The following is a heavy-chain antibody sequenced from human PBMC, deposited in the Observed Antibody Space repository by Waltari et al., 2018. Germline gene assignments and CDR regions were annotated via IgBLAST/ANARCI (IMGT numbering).Heavy chain of an antibody. CDR1: GFSITTYW. J-gene: IGHJ4*02. D-gene: IGHD3-16*01. CDR2: IYRDGSAT. CDR3: ARSPGGRPSDY. V-gene: IGHV3-7*03. Sequence: EVQLVESGGGLVQPGGSLRLSCAASGFSITTYWMNWFRQAPGKGLEWVAHIYRDGSATYYTDSGKGRFTISRDNAKNSVSLQLNSLKAEDTAVYFCARSPGGRPSDYWGQGTLVTVSS.